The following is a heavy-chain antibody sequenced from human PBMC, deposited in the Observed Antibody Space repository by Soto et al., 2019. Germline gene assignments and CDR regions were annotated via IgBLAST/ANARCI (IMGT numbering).Heavy chain of an antibody. D-gene: IGHD2-2*01. CDR3: AVRSRYCTSSNCD. CDR1: GFTFSSYS. V-gene: IGHV3-23*01. J-gene: IGHJ4*02. CDR2: IGTSAST. Sequence: DVRLLESGGGLVQPGGSLRLSCAASGFTFSSYSMSWVRQAPGKGLEWVSTIGTSASTYYGDSVRGRFTISRDNSKNTLDLQMNSLRAEDRAVYYCAVRSRYCTSSNCDWGQGTLVSFSS.